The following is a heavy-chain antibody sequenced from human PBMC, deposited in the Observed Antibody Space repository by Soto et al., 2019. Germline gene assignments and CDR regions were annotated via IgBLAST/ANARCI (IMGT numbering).Heavy chain of an antibody. CDR2: IKQDGSEK. J-gene: IGHJ3*02. CDR3: ARGFNSALDI. CDR1: GFIFSSYW. Sequence: EVQLVESGGGLVQPGGSLRLSCAATGFIFSSYWMSWVRQAPGKGLEWVANIKQDGSEKYYVDSAKGRFTISRDNAKNSLHLQMTSLRVEDTAVYYCARGFNSALDIWGQGTMVAVSS. V-gene: IGHV3-7*01.